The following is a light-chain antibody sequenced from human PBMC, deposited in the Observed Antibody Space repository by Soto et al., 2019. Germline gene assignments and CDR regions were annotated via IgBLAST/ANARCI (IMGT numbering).Light chain of an antibody. CDR3: QQYDRYSWT. CDR1: QSISSW. Sequence: DIQMTQSPSTLSASVGDRVSITCRASQSISSWLAWYQQKPGKAPKLLIYDASNLESGVPSRFSGSGSGTEFTLSISSLQPDDFETYYCQQYDRYSWTLGQGTKVDIK. CDR2: DAS. J-gene: IGKJ1*01. V-gene: IGKV1-5*01.